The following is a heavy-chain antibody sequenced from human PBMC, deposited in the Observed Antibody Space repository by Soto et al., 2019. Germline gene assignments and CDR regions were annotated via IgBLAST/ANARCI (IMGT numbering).Heavy chain of an antibody. V-gene: IGHV4-59*01. CDR1: GGSISSYY. J-gene: IGHJ5*02. CDR2: IYYSGST. Sequence: KTSETLSLTCTVSGGSISSYYWSWIRQPPGKGLEWIGYIYYSGSTNYNPSLKSRVTISVDTSKNQFSLKLSSVTAADTAVYYCERDLRGIYDTWGQGTLVTVSS. CDR3: ERDLRGIYDT. D-gene: IGHD3-16*01.